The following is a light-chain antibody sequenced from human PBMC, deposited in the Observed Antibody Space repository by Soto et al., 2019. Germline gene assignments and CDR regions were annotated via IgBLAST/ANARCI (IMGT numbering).Light chain of an antibody. CDR1: QSVSSS. CDR3: QQRSNLPRT. J-gene: IGKJ2*01. V-gene: IGKV3-11*01. CDR2: DAS. Sequence: DIVLTQSPATLSLSPGERATLSCRASQSVSSSLGWYQQIPGQAPRLLIYDASNRATGIPARFSGSGSGTDFTLTISSLEPEDFAVYYCQQRSNLPRTFGQGTKLEIK.